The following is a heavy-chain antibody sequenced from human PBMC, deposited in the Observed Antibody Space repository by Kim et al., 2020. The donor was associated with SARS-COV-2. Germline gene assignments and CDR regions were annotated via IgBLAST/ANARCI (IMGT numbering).Heavy chain of an antibody. D-gene: IGHD5-18*01. V-gene: IGHV4-4*02. Sequence: SETLSLTCAVSGTSISSSDWWTWVRQSPGKGLEWIGESSHSGSINYNPSLKTRVTISVDTSKNQYSLNLYSVTAADTARYYCARLKKSDTPWGYFRFDY. CDR3: ARLKKSDTPWGYFRFDY. CDR2: SSHSGSI. CDR1: GTSISSSDW. J-gene: IGHJ4*01.